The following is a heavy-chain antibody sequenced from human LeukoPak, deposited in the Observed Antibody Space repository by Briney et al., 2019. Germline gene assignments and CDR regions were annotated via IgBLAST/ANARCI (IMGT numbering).Heavy chain of an antibody. CDR2: IIPIFGTA. D-gene: IGHD5-24*01. CDR3: ARLYLPATRFDY. V-gene: IGHV1-69*13. Sequence: GASVKVSCKASGGTFSNYTISWVRQAPGQGLEWMGEIIPIFGTANYAQKFQGRVTITADESTSTAYMDLSSLRSEDTAVYYCARLYLPATRFDYWGQGTLVTVSS. J-gene: IGHJ4*02. CDR1: GGTFSNYT.